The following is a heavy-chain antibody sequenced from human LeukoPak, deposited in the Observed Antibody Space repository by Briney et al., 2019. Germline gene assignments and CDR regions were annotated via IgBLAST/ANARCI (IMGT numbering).Heavy chain of an antibody. V-gene: IGHV1-69*13. CDR3: AIRGSYYYYGMDV. D-gene: IGHD1-26*01. CDR2: IIPIFGTA. J-gene: IGHJ6*02. CDR1: GGTFSSYA. Sequence: AASVKVSCKASGGTFSSYAISWVRQAPGQGLEWMGGIIPIFGTANYAQKFQGRVTITADESTSTAYMELSSLRSEDTAVYYCAIRGSYYYYGMDVWGQGTTVTVSS.